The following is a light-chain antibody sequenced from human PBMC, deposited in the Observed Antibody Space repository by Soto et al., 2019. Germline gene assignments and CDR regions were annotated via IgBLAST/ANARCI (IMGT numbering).Light chain of an antibody. J-gene: IGKJ4*01. CDR3: QQYNNWPPLT. Sequence: IVMTQSPATLSVSPGERATLSCRASQSVSNNLACYQQKPGQAPRLLIYGASTRATGIPARFSGSVSGTDFTLTISSLQSEDFAVYYCQQYNNWPPLTFGGGKKVE. CDR1: QSVSNN. V-gene: IGKV3-15*01. CDR2: GAS.